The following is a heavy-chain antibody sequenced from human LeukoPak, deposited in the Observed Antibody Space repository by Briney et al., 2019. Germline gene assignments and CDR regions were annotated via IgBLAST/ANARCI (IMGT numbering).Heavy chain of an antibody. D-gene: IGHD3-16*01. V-gene: IGHV4-59*01. CDR3: ARETSQKGAHYMDV. CDR1: GDSFSYFY. CDR2: IYNSGST. J-gene: IGHJ6*03. Sequence: SETLSLTCTVSGDSFSYFYWSWIRQPPGKGLEWIGYIYNSGSTSYNPSLKSRVTISLDTSKNQFSLKLSSVTAADTAVYYCARETSQKGAHYMDVWGKGTTITISS.